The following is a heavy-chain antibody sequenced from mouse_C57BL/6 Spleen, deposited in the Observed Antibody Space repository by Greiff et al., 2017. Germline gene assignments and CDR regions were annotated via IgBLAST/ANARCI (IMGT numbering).Heavy chain of an antibody. Sequence: EVQVVESGGGLVKPGGSLKLSCAASGFTFSSYTMSWVRQTPEKRLEWVATISGGGGNTYYPDSVKGRFTISRDNAKNTLYLQMSSLRSADTALYYCERQEANDYSVSFAYWGQGTLVTVSA. J-gene: IGHJ3*01. CDR2: ISGGGGNT. CDR1: GFTFSSYT. V-gene: IGHV5-9*01. D-gene: IGHD2-4*01. CDR3: ERQEANDYSVSFAY.